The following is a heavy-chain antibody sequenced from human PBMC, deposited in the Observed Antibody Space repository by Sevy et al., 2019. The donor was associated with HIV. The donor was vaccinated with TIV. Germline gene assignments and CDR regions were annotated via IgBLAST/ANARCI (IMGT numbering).Heavy chain of an antibody. J-gene: IGHJ6*02. CDR2: VGPAVDT. CDR1: GFTFITYD. V-gene: IGHV3-13*01. D-gene: IGHD5-12*01. CDR3: TRSGGYSDYGMDV. Sequence: GGSLRLSCAASGFTFITYDMHWVRHVTGKGLEWVSGVGPAVDTFYPGSVKGRFTISRENAKNSLYLQMNNLRAGDTAVYYCTRSGGYSDYGMDVWGQGTTVTVSS.